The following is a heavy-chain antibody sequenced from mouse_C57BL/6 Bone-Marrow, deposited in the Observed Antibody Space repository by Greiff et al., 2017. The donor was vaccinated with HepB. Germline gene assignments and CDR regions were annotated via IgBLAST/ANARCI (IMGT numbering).Heavy chain of an antibody. CDR3: ARYDYGYDGGFAY. V-gene: IGHV1-81*01. D-gene: IGHD2-2*01. Sequence: QVQLKESGAELARPGASVKLSCKASGYTFTSYGISWVKQRTGQGLEWIGEIYPRSGNTYYNEKFKGKATLTADKSSSTAYMELRSLTSEDSAVYFCARYDYGYDGGFAYWGQGTLVTVSA. CDR1: GYTFTSYG. CDR2: IYPRSGNT. J-gene: IGHJ3*01.